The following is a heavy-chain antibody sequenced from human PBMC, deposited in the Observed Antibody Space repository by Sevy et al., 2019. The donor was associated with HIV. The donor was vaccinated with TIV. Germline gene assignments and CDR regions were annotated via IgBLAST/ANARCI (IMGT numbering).Heavy chain of an antibody. V-gene: IGHV4-4*07. CDR1: GGSISSYY. CDR3: ARGPLGYCSGSNCPPPGIEY. J-gene: IGHJ4*02. CDR2: IYANGSS. Sequence: TLSLTCAVSGGSISSYYWSWIRQSAGEGLEWIGRIYANGSSNYNPSLNSRVTMSVDTSKNQFSLKLNSVTAADTAVYYCARGPLGYCSGSNCPPPGIEYWGQGTLVTVSS. D-gene: IGHD2-15*01.